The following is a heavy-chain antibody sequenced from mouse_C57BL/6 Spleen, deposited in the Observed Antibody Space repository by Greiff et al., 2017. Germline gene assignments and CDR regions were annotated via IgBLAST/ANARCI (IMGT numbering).Heavy chain of an antibody. CDR3: AREVYYDYDGGRFAY. CDR1: GYAFSSSW. J-gene: IGHJ3*01. CDR2: IYPGDGDT. Sequence: QVQLQQSGPELVKPGASVKISCKASGYAFSSSWMNWVKQRPGKGLEWIGRIYPGDGDTNYNGKFKGKATLTADKSSSTAYMQLSSLTSEDSAVYFCAREVYYDYDGGRFAYWGQGTLVTVSA. D-gene: IGHD2-4*01. V-gene: IGHV1-82*01.